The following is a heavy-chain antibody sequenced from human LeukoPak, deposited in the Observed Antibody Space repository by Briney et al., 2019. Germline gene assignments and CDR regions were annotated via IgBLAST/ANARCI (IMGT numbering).Heavy chain of an antibody. CDR2: IYYSGST. J-gene: IGHJ3*02. CDR1: GGSISSYY. Sequence: PSEALSLTCTVSGGSISSYYWSWIRQPPGKGLEWIGYIYYSGSTNYNPSLKSRVTISVDTSKNQFSLKLSSVTAADTAVYYCARVLGGDDAFDIWGQGTMVTVSS. D-gene: IGHD3-16*01. V-gene: IGHV4-59*01. CDR3: ARVLGGDDAFDI.